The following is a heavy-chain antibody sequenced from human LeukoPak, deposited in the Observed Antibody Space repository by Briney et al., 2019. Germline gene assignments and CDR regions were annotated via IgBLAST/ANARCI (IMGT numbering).Heavy chain of an antibody. Sequence: GGSLRLSRAASGFTFSSYWMSWVRQAPGKGLEWVANIKQDGSEKHYVDSVKGRFTISRDDAKNSLYLQMNSLRAEDTAVYYCATGTGSYGVPFDYWGRGTLVTVSS. CDR2: IKQDGSEK. CDR3: ATGTGSYGVPFDY. D-gene: IGHD6-19*01. V-gene: IGHV3-7*01. J-gene: IGHJ4*02. CDR1: GFTFSSYW.